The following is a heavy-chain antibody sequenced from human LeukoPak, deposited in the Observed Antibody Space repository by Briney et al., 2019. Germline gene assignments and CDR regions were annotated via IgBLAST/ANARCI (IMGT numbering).Heavy chain of an antibody. CDR1: GYTFTSYA. V-gene: IGHV1-3*01. J-gene: IGHJ5*02. D-gene: IGHD6-13*01. CDR2: INAGNGNT. Sequence: ASVKVSCKASGYTFTSYAMHWVRQAPGQRLEWMGWINAGNGNTKYSQKFQGRVAITRDTSASTAYMELSSLRSEDTAVYYCARGHSSSWRWFDPWGQGTLVTVSS. CDR3: ARGHSSSWRWFDP.